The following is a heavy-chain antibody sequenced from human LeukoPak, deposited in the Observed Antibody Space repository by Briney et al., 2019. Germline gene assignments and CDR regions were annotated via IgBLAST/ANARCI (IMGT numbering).Heavy chain of an antibody. J-gene: IGHJ4*02. CDR2: IYYSGST. CDR1: GGSISSSSYY. Sequence: PSETLSLTCTVSGGSISSSSYYWGWIRQPPGKGLEWIGSIYYSGSTYYNPSLKSRVTISVDTSKNQFSLQLNSVTPEDTAVYFCAREGGYSGYDFYFDYWGQGTLVTVSS. CDR3: AREGGYSGYDFYFDY. V-gene: IGHV4-39*07. D-gene: IGHD5-12*01.